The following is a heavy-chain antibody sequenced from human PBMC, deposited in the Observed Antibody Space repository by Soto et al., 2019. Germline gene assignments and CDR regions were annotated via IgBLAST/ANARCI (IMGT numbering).Heavy chain of an antibody. CDR2: IYYSGST. D-gene: IGHD1-1*01. V-gene: IGHV4-31*03. Sequence: SETLSLTCTVSGGSISSGGYYWSWIRQHPGKGLEWIGYIYYSGSTYYNPSLKSRVTISVDTSKNQFSLKLSSVTAADTAVYYCARWPQLEPRFDYWGQGTLVTAPQ. J-gene: IGHJ4*02. CDR1: GGSISSGGYY. CDR3: ARWPQLEPRFDY.